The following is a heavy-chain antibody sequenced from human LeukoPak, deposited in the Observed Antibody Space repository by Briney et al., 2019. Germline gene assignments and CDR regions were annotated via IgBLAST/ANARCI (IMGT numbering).Heavy chain of an antibody. CDR1: GFTFSSYA. D-gene: IGHD3-22*01. Sequence: PGGSLRLSCAASGFTFSSYAMSWVRQAPGKGLEWVSAISGSGGSTYYADSVKGRFTISRDNSKNTLYLQMNSLRAEDTAVYYCARKMMSYYDSSGYPMPPDYWGQGTLVTVSS. CDR3: ARKMMSYYDSSGYPMPPDY. V-gene: IGHV3-23*01. J-gene: IGHJ4*02. CDR2: ISGSGGST.